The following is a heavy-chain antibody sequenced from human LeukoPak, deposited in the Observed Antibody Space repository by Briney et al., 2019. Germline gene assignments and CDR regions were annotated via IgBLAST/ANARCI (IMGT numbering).Heavy chain of an antibody. CDR3: ARDASYYYGMDV. V-gene: IGHV3-11*01. CDR1: GFTFSDYY. CDR2: ISSSGSTI. J-gene: IGHJ6*02. Sequence: GGSLRLSRAASGFTFSDYYMSWIRQAPGEGLEWVSYISSSGSTIYYADSVKGRFTISRDNSKNTLYLQMNSLRAEDTAVYYCARDASYYYGMDVWGQGTTVTVSS.